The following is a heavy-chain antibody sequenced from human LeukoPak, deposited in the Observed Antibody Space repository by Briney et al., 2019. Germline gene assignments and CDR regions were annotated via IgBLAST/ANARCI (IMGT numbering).Heavy chain of an antibody. D-gene: IGHD1-26*01. CDR2: IYTSGST. V-gene: IGHV4-4*07. CDR1: GGSISSYY. CDR3: ARVSWELLPYYYYYMDV. Sequence: PSETLSLTCTVSGGSISSYYWSWIRQPAGKGLEWIGRIYTSGSTNYNPSLKSRVTMSVDTSKNQFSLKLSSVTAADTAVYYCARVSWELLPYYYYYMDVWGKGTTVTVSS. J-gene: IGHJ6*03.